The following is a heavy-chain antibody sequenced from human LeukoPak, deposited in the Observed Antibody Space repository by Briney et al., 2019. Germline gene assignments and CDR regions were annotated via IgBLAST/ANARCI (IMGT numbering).Heavy chain of an antibody. D-gene: IGHD6-13*01. Sequence: GGSLRLSCAASGFTFSIYGINWVRQAPGKGLEWVSSISSSSSYIYYADSVKGRFTISRDDAKNSVYLQMNSLRAEDTSVYYCARGVFWQQEHYGMDVWGQGTTVSVSS. CDR3: ARGVFWQQEHYGMDV. J-gene: IGHJ6*02. V-gene: IGHV3-21*01. CDR2: ISSSSSYI. CDR1: GFTFSIYG.